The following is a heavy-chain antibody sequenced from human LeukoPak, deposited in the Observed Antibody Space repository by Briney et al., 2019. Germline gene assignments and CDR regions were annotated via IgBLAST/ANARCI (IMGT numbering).Heavy chain of an antibody. V-gene: IGHV1-69*06. CDR1: VGTFTIYA. CDR3: ARLDRVRGPHYYYGMDV. Sequence: SVKVSCKASVGTFTIYAISWVRQAPGQGLEWMGGIIPIFGTANYAQKFQSRVTITADKSTSTAYMELSSLRAEDTAVYYCARLDRVRGPHYYYGMDVWGKGTTVTVSS. J-gene: IGHJ6*04. CDR2: IIPIFGTA. D-gene: IGHD3-10*01.